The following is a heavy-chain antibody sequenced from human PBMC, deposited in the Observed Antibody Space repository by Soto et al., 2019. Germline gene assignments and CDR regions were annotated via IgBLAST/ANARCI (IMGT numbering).Heavy chain of an antibody. Sequence: SETLSLTCAVSGDSISSGGYSWNWIRQPPGKGLEWIGYIYYSGSTNYNPSLKSRVTISVDTSKNQFSLKLSSVTAADTAVYYCARRYGYAFDIWGQGTMVTVSS. V-gene: IGHV4-61*08. CDR2: IYYSGST. J-gene: IGHJ3*02. D-gene: IGHD4-17*01. CDR3: ARRYGYAFDI. CDR1: GDSISSGGYS.